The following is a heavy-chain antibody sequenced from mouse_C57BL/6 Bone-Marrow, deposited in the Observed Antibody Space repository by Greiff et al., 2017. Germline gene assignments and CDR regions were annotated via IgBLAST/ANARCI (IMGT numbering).Heavy chain of an antibody. D-gene: IGHD1-2*01. V-gene: IGHV5-6*01. CDR3: ARHGTTAAY. CDR2: ISSGGSYT. CDR1: GFTFSSYG. J-gene: IGHJ3*01. Sequence: EVQLQQSGGDLVKPGGSLKLSCAASGFTFSSYGMSWVRQTPDKRLEWVATISSGGSYTYYPDSVKGRFTISRDNAKNTLYLQMSSLKSEDTAMYYCARHGTTAAYWGQGTLVTVSA.